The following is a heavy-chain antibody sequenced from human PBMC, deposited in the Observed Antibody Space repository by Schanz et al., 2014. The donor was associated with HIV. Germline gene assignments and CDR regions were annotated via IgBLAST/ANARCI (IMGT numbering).Heavy chain of an antibody. J-gene: IGHJ4*02. Sequence: QVQLQQWGAGLLKSSETLSLTCAVSGGSFIGYYWSWIRQPPGKGLEWIGDIYHSGSTNYNPSLKSRVTISVDTSKNQFSLKLTSVTAADTAVYYCATTSSRGSSRYWGQGILVTVAS. D-gene: IGHD3-10*01. CDR3: ATTSSRGSSRY. CDR1: GGSFIGYY. V-gene: IGHV4-34*02. CDR2: IYHSGST.